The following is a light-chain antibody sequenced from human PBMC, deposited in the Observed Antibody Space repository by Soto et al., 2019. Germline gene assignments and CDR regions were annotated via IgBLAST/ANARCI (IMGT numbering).Light chain of an antibody. CDR2: SSS. V-gene: IGKV1D-16*01. J-gene: IGKJ1*01. Sequence: DIQMTQSPSFLSASVGDRVTIACRASQGISTWVVWYQQKPGAAPKLLIHSSSNLQSGVPSRFSGSGSATEFTLIISSLQPDDFATYYCQQYNNYWTFGQGTKVDIK. CDR1: QGISTW. CDR3: QQYNNYWT.